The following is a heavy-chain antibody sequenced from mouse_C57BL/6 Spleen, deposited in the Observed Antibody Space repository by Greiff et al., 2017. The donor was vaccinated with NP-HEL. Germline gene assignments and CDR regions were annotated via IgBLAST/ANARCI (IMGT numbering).Heavy chain of an antibody. CDR1: GFSLTSYG. D-gene: IGHD2-4*01. CDR2: IWGDGST. CDR3: AKPDDYDADLFAY. J-gene: IGHJ3*01. V-gene: IGHV2-3*01. Sequence: VKLQESGPGLVAPSQSLSITCTVSGFSLTSYGVSWVRQPPGKGLEWLGVIWGDGSTNYHSALISRLSISKDNSKSQVFLKLNSLQTDDTATYYCAKPDDYDADLFAYWGQGTLVTVSA.